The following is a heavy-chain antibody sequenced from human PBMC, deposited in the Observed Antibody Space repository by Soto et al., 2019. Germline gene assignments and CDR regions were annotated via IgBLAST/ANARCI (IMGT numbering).Heavy chain of an antibody. Sequence: QITLKESGPTLVKPTQTLTLTCTFSGCSLGTGGVGVGWIRQPPGKALEWLALIYWDDDKRYSPSLNSRLTITKDTSKNQVVLTMTNMDPVDTATYYCAHSRPPRLLDYWGQGTLVTVSS. CDR1: GCSLGTGGVG. CDR2: IYWDDDK. V-gene: IGHV2-5*02. CDR3: AHSRPPRLLDY. J-gene: IGHJ4*02. D-gene: IGHD6-6*01.